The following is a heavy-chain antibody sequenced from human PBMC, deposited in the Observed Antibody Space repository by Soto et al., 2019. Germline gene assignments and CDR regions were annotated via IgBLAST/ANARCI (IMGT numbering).Heavy chain of an antibody. Sequence: SVKVSCKASGGTFSSYAISWVRQAPGQGPEWMGGIIPIFGTANYAQKFQGRVTITADKSTSTAYMELRSLRSEDTAVYYCARQQLVMRWSDPWGQGTMVTVSS. CDR3: ARQQLVMRWSDP. CDR2: IIPIFGTA. J-gene: IGHJ5*02. D-gene: IGHD6-13*01. V-gene: IGHV1-69*06. CDR1: GGTFSSYA.